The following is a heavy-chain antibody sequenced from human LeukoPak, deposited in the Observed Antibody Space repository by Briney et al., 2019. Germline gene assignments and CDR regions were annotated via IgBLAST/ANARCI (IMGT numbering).Heavy chain of an antibody. V-gene: IGHV3-66*01. CDR2: IYGGGTT. CDR3: ATYRQVLLPFES. CDR1: GFTVSSNY. Sequence: GGSLRLSCAASGFTVSSNYMSWVRQAPGKGLEWVSLIYGGGTTSYADSVKGRFTISRDNSKNTLYLQMNSLRADDTAVYYCATYRQVLLPFESWGQGTLVTVSS. J-gene: IGHJ4*02. D-gene: IGHD2-8*02.